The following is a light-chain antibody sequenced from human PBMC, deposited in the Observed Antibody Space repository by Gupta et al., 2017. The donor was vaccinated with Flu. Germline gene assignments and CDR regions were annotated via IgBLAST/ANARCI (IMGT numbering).Light chain of an antibody. CDR3: QQSNSSLYT. CDR2: SAY. J-gene: IGKJ4*01. V-gene: IGKV1-39*01. Sequence: DIQMTQSPSSLSASVGDKVTITCRASQNIGNLLHWYQQKPGKAPKAIFSSAYPPPGGPPSKFSGSGSGTDFTLAISNLRPEDCATYYCQQSNSSLYTFGRGTNVQIK. CDR1: QNIGNL.